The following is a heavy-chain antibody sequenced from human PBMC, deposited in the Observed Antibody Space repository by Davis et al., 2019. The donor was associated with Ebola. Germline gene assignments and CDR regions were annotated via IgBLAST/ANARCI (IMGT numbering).Heavy chain of an antibody. J-gene: IGHJ3*02. D-gene: IGHD3-22*01. CDR1: GASMNYYY. V-gene: IGHV4-59*01. CDR3: ARVAYYYDSSGYNRGAFDI. Sequence: SETLSLTCSVSGASMNYYYWTWIRQPPGKGLEWIGYVYFSGSTNYSPSLKSRVTMSLDTSKNQFSLRLRSVTAADTAVYYCARVAYYYDSSGYNRGAFDIWGQGTMVTVSS. CDR2: VYFSGST.